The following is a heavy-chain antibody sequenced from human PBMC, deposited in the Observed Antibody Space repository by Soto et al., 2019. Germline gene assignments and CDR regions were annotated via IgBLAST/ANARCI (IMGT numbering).Heavy chain of an antibody. V-gene: IGHV1-2*04. CDR3: ARDRKPNLRYYYYYGMDV. CDR1: GDTCTGYY. CDR2: INPNSGGT. J-gene: IGHJ6*02. Sequence: VASVKVCGKACGDTCTGYYMHWVRQAPGQGREWMGWINPNSGGTNYAQKFQGWVTMTRDTSISTAYMELSRLRSDDTAVYYCARDRKPNLRYYYYYGMDVWGQGTTVTVSS.